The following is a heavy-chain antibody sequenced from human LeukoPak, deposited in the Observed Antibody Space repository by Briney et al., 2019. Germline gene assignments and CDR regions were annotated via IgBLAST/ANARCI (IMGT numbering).Heavy chain of an antibody. CDR2: IYYSGST. V-gene: IGHV4-30-4*08. J-gene: IGHJ1*01. D-gene: IGHD6-13*01. Sequence: KPSQTLSLTCTVSGGSISSGDYYWSWIRQPPGKGPEWIGYIYYSGSTYYNPSLKSRVTISVDTSKNQFSLKLSSVTAADTAVYYCARLPSSSWYIQHWGQGTLVTVSS. CDR1: GGSISSGDYY. CDR3: ARLPSSSWYIQH.